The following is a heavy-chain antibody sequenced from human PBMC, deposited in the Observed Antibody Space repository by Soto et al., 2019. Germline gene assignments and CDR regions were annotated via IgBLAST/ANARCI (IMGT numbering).Heavy chain of an antibody. V-gene: IGHV3-30-3*01. CDR2: ISYDGSNK. Sequence: QVQLVESGGGVVQPGRSLRLSCAASGFTFSSYAMHWVRQAPGKGLEWVAVISYDGSNKYYADSVKGRFTISRDNSKNTLYLQMNSLRAEDTAVYYCARDKGYSYGNNWFDPWGQGTLVTVSS. CDR1: GFTFSSYA. J-gene: IGHJ5*02. CDR3: ARDKGYSYGNNWFDP. D-gene: IGHD5-18*01.